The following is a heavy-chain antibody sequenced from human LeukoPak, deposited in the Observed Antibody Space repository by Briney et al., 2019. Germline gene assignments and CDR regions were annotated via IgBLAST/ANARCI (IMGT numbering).Heavy chain of an antibody. J-gene: IGHJ6*02. V-gene: IGHV4-30-4*01. CDR1: GGSISSGDYY. Sequence: SETLSLTCTVSGGSISSGDYYWSWIRQPPGKGLEWIGYIYYSGSTYYNPSLKSRVTISVDTSKNQFSLKLSSVTAADTAVYYCAREGPLRYFDWLAYYYYGMDVWGQGTTVTVSS. CDR3: AREGPLRYFDWLAYYYYGMDV. CDR2: IYYSGST. D-gene: IGHD3-9*01.